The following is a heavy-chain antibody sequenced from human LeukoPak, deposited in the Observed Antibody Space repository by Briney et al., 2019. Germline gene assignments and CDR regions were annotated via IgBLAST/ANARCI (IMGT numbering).Heavy chain of an antibody. V-gene: IGHV1-2*06. Sequence: ASVKVSCKASGYTFTGYYIHWVRQAPGQGLEWMGRINPNSGGTNYAQKFQGRVTMTRDTSISTAHMELSRLRSDDTAVYYCARAENGDYAFDYWGQGTLVTVSS. CDR2: INPNSGGT. J-gene: IGHJ4*02. CDR1: GYTFTGYY. CDR3: ARAENGDYAFDY. D-gene: IGHD4-17*01.